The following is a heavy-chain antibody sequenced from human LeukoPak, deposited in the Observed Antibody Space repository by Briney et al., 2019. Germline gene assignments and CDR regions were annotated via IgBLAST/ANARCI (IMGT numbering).Heavy chain of an antibody. D-gene: IGHD1-1*01. CDR2: ISSRGSTI. CDR3: ARAGTTGTTGFDY. Sequence: GGSLRLSYAASGFTFSSYEMNWVRQAPGKGQNWVSYISSRGSTIYYADPVKGRFTISRDNAKNSLYLQMNSLRAEDTAVYYCARAGTTGTTGFDYWGQGTLVTVSS. CDR1: GFTFSSYE. J-gene: IGHJ4*02. V-gene: IGHV3-48*03.